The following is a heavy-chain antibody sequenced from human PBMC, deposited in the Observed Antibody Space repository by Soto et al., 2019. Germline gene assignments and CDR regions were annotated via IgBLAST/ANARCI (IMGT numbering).Heavy chain of an antibody. D-gene: IGHD6-19*01. CDR1: CYTFTIYF. CDR2: ISAYNGNT. Sequence: ASLNVSFKASCYTFTIYFIILFLHSPLQWLELMGCISAYNGNTNYAQKLQGRVTMTTDTSTSTAYMELRSLRSDDTAVYYCAREADSGWYSYQIDHWGQGNMVTVSS. V-gene: IGHV1-18*01. J-gene: IGHJ4*02. CDR3: AREADSGWYSYQIDH.